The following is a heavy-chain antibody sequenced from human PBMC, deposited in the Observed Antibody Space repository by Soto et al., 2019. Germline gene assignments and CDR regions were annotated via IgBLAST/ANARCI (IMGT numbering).Heavy chain of an antibody. J-gene: IGHJ4*02. CDR2: ISYDGSNK. D-gene: IGHD3-22*01. V-gene: IGHV3-30*18. CDR1: GFTFDYYW. CDR3: AKDTYYYDSSGYYVFDY. Sequence: GVSLRLSCAACGFTFDYYWMHWVRQAQGKGLEWVAVISYDGSNKYYADSVKGRFTISRDNSKNTLYLQMNSLRAEDTAVYYCAKDTYYYDSSGYYVFDYWGQGTLVTVSS.